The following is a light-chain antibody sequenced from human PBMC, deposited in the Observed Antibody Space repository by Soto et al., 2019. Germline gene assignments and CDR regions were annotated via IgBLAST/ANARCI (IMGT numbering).Light chain of an antibody. V-gene: IGKV3-20*01. J-gene: IGKJ4*01. CDR2: GAS. CDR3: QKYGSSPLLT. CDR1: QNVSRSY. Sequence: EIVLTQSTGTLSLSPGERATLSCRASQNVSRSYLAWYQQKPGQAPRLLIYGASSRATGIQNRFSGSGSVTEFTLTISRLEPEDFAVYYCQKYGSSPLLTFGGGTKVEIK.